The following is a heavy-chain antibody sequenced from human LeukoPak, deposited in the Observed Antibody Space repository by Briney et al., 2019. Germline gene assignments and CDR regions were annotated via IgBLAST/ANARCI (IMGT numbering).Heavy chain of an antibody. Sequence: GGSLRLSCAASGFTFSSYSMNWVRQAPGKGLEWVSSISSSSSYIYYADSVKGRFTISRDNAKNSLYLQMNSLRAEDTAVYYCATGHIAAALYYFDYWGQGTLVTVSS. D-gene: IGHD6-13*01. CDR3: ATGHIAAALYYFDY. V-gene: IGHV3-21*01. CDR2: ISSSSSYI. CDR1: GFTFSSYS. J-gene: IGHJ4*02.